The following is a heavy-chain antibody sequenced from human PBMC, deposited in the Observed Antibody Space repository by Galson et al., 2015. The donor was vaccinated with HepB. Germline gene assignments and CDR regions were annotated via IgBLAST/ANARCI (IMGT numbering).Heavy chain of an antibody. V-gene: IGHV1-69*06. CDR3: ARQDYYGSGTYPPWYGLDV. CDR2: IIPAFGAA. D-gene: IGHD3-10*01. J-gene: IGHJ6*02. CDR1: GGNFNNFA. Sequence: SVKVSCKASGGNFNNFAIPWVRKAPGQGLEWVGRIIPAFGAANYAQKFQGRLTISADKSTGTAYMDLTNLRSEDTAVYYCARQDYYGSGTYPPWYGLDVWGQGTTVTVSS.